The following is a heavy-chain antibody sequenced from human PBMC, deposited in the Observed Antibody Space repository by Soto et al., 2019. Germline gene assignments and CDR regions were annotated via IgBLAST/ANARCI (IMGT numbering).Heavy chain of an antibody. CDR3: ARGLSSPSATGI. Sequence: QPQLQESGPGLVKPSETLSLTCTVSGGSVSSCCNYWGWVRQPPGKGLEWIGSIHNSGSTSYNPSIRSRVTISVDTPKNQFSLTLTSVTSADTAVYYCARGLSSPSATGIWGQGIRVTVSS. CDR1: GGSVSSCCNY. CDR2: IHNSGST. J-gene: IGHJ4*02. D-gene: IGHD6-6*01. V-gene: IGHV4-39*01.